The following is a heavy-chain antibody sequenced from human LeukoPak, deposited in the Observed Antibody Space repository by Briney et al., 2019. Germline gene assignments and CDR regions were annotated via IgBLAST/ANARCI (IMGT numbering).Heavy chain of an antibody. CDR1: GFTFSSYS. CDR3: ARDAAYCSSTSCYSYAFDI. D-gene: IGHD2-2*01. V-gene: IGHV3-21*01. CDR2: ISSSSSYI. J-gene: IGHJ3*02. Sequence: GGSLRLSCAASGFTFSSYSMNWVRQAPGKGLEWVSSISSSSSYIYYADSVKGRFTISRDNAKNSLYLQMNSLRAEDTAVYYCARDAAYCSSTSCYSYAFDIWGQGTMVTVSS.